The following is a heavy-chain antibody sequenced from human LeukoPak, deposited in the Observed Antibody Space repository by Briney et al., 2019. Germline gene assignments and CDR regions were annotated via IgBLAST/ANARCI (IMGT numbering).Heavy chain of an antibody. J-gene: IGHJ4*02. CDR2: IYYSGST. Sequence: PSETLSPTCTFSGGSISSYYWSWIRQPPGKGLEWIGYIYYSGSTNYNPSLKSRVTISVDTSKNQFSLKLSSVTAADTAVYYCARQMEVVGATFFDYWGQGTLVTVSS. D-gene: IGHD1-26*01. V-gene: IGHV4-59*01. CDR1: GGSISSYY. CDR3: ARQMEVVGATFFDY.